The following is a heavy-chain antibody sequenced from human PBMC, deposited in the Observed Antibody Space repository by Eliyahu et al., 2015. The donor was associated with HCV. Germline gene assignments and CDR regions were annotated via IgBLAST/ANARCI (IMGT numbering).Heavy chain of an antibody. CDR2: IYYSGNT. CDR3: ARHGIYYDSGSHYPKNIDY. D-gene: IGHD3-10*01. V-gene: IGHV4-39*01. Sequence: QLHLQESGPGLVKPSETLSLTCSVSGGSISGTSTCWGWIRQPPGKGLEWIGNIYYSGNTYNNPSLNSRVTMSVDTSKNQFSLNLRSVTAADTAVYYCARHGIYYDSGSHYPKNIDYWSQGSLVTVSS. J-gene: IGHJ4*02. CDR1: GGSISGTSTC.